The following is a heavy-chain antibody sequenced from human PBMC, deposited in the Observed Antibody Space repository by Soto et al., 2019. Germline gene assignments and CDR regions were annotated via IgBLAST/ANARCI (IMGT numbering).Heavy chain of an antibody. CDR1: GFTFSSQW. V-gene: IGHV3-74*01. CDR2: ISSDGSRT. D-gene: IGHD2-21*02. J-gene: IGHJ4*02. Sequence: EVQLVESGGGLVQPGESLRLSCAASGFTFSSQWMHWVRQVPGKGLVWVSRISSDGSRTNYADSVKGRFTISRDNAKNTLYLQMNSLRAEDTAVYYCARLPKGSLVTAWGQGTQVTVSS. CDR3: ARLPKGSLVTA.